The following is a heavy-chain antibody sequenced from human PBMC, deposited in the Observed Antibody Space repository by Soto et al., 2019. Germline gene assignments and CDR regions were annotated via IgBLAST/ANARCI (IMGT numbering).Heavy chain of an antibody. D-gene: IGHD3-22*01. CDR2: IRNKANSYTT. J-gene: IGHJ4*02. CDR1: GFTFSDKY. Sequence: EVQLVESGGGLVQPGGSLRLSCAASGFTFSDKYMDWVRQAPGKGLEWVGRIRNKANSYTTEYAASVKGRFTISRDDSKTSLYLQMSSLKTEDTAVYYCATYESARGGDFDYWDQGTLVTVSS. CDR3: ATYESARGGDFDY. V-gene: IGHV3-72*01.